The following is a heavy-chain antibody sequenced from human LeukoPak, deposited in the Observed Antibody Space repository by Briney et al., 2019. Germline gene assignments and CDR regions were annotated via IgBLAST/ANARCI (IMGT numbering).Heavy chain of an antibody. CDR2: ISSSSSTI. D-gene: IGHD1-20*01. V-gene: IGHV3-48*04. CDR3: VPLNWNPPGDFDR. J-gene: IGHJ4*02. Sequence: GGSLRLSCAASGYTFSSYSMNWVRQAPGKGLEWVSYISSSSSTIYYADSVKGRFTISKDNAKNSLFLQMNSLRVEDTAVYYCVPLNWNPPGDFDRWGQGTLVTVSS. CDR1: GYTFSSYS.